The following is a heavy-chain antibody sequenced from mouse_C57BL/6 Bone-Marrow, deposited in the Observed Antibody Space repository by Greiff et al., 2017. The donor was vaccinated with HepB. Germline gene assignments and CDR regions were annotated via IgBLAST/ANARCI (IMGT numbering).Heavy chain of an antibody. J-gene: IGHJ2*01. CDR3: ARWGAYYSNSFDY. CDR1: GFTFSDYG. D-gene: IGHD2-5*01. Sequence: DVMLVESGGGLVKPGGSLKLSCAASGFTFSDYGMHWVRQAPEKGLEWVAYISSGSSTIYYADTVKGRFTISRDNAKNTLFLQMTSLRSEDTAMYYCARWGAYYSNSFDYWGQGTTLTVSS. V-gene: IGHV5-17*01. CDR2: ISSGSSTI.